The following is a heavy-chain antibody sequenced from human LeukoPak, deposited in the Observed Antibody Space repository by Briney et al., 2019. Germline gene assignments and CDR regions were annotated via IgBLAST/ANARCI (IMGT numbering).Heavy chain of an antibody. D-gene: IGHD6-19*01. CDR3: ARGALVVAGTRWFDP. Sequence: SETLSLTCTVSGGSISSSSYYWGWIRQPPGKGLEWIASIYCSGSTYYNPSLRSRVTISVDTSKNQFSLRLSSVTAADAALYYCARGALVVAGTRWFDPWGQGILVTVSS. J-gene: IGHJ5*02. CDR1: GGSISSSSYY. V-gene: IGHV4-39*01. CDR2: IYCSGST.